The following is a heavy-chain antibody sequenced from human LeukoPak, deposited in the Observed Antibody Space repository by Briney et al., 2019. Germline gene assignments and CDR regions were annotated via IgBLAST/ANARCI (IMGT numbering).Heavy chain of an antibody. J-gene: IGHJ3*02. V-gene: IGHV4-4*07. CDR2: IYTSGST. D-gene: IGHD1-1*01. Sequence: SETLSLTCTVSGGSISSYYWSWIRQPAGKGLEWIGRIYTSGSTNYNPSLNSRVTISIDTSKTQFSLNLRSVTAADTAVYYCARDARTIKERSDAFDIWGQGTMVTVSS. CDR3: ARDARTIKERSDAFDI. CDR1: GGSISSYY.